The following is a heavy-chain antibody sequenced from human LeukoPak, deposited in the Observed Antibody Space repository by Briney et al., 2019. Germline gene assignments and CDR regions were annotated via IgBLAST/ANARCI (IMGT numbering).Heavy chain of an antibody. J-gene: IGHJ4*02. Sequence: SETLSLTCTVSGGSISSYYWSWIRQPPGKGLEWIGYIYYSGSTNYNPSLKSRVTISVDTSKNQFSLKLSSVTAADTAVYYCARDSTMVRGVPLDYWGQGTLVTVSS. V-gene: IGHV4-59*01. CDR3: ARDSTMVRGVPLDY. D-gene: IGHD3-10*01. CDR1: GGSISSYY. CDR2: IYYSGST.